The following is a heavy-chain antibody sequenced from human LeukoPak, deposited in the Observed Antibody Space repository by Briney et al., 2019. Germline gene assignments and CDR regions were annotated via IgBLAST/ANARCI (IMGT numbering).Heavy chain of an antibody. J-gene: IGHJ4*02. Sequence: SETLSLTCAVYGGSFSGYYWSWIRQPPGKGLEWIGEINHSGSTNYSPSLKSRVTISVNTSKNQFSLKLSSVTAADTAVYYCARGRYYYDSSGYLFDYWGQGTLVTVSS. CDR3: ARGRYYYDSSGYLFDY. D-gene: IGHD3-22*01. CDR1: GGSFSGYY. V-gene: IGHV4-34*01. CDR2: INHSGST.